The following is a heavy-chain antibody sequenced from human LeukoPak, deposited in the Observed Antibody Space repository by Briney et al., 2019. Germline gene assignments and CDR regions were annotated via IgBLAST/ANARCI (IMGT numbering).Heavy chain of an antibody. CDR3: ARYYYYYMDV. CDR1: GDSISSPNW. CDR2: IYHSGST. J-gene: IGHJ6*03. Sequence: SEALSLICAVSGDSISSPNWWSWVRQPPGKGLEWIGDIYHSGSTNYNPSLKSRVTVSVDESKNQFSLEMSSVTAADTAVYYCARYYYYYMDVWGKGTTVTVSS. V-gene: IGHV4-4*02.